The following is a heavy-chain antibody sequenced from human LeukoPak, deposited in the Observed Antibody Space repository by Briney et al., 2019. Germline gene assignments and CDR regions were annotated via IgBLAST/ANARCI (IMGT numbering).Heavy chain of an antibody. CDR3: ARARGYYDSMVY. CDR1: GGTFSSYA. J-gene: IGHJ4*02. D-gene: IGHD3-22*01. V-gene: IGHV1-69*04. CDR2: IIPILGIA. Sequence: SVKVSCKASGGTFSSYAISWVRQAPGQGLEWMGRIIPILGIANYAQKFQGRVTITADKSTSTAYMELSSLRSEDTAVYYCARARGYYDSMVYWGQGTLVTVSS.